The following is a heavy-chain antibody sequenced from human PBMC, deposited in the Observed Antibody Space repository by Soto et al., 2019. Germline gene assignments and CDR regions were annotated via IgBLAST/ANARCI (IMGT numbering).Heavy chain of an antibody. CDR1: GFTFSSYS. J-gene: IGHJ4*02. CDR3: ARLIVVPAAMIEEDY. V-gene: IGHV3-48*01. Sequence: EVQLVESGGGLVQPGGSLRLSCAASGFTFSSYSMNWVRQAPGKGLEWVSYISSSSSTIYYADSVKGRFTISRDNAKNSLYLQMNSLRAEDTAVYYCARLIVVPAAMIEEDYWGQGTLVTVSS. CDR2: ISSSSSTI. D-gene: IGHD2-2*01.